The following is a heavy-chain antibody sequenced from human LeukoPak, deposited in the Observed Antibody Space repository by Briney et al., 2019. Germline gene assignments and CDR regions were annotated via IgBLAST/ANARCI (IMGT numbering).Heavy chain of an antibody. CDR1: GATFSDFV. D-gene: IGHD3-9*01. V-gene: IGHV1-69*01. J-gene: IGHJ4*02. CDR2: ISPLLGAS. Sequence: SVKVSCKASGATFSDFVISWVRQAPGQGLNRMGGISPLLGASKHTQKLQDRVTTTADESTSTAYMELTDLRPADTAVYYCATYDVLTGFEYWGQGTLVTVSS. CDR3: ATYDVLTGFEY.